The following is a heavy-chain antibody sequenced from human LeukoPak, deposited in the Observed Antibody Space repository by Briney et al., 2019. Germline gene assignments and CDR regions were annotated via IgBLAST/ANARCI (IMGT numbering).Heavy chain of an antibody. CDR1: GFTXSXXY. J-gene: IGHJ4*02. Sequence: GSXRXSCAXXGFTXSXXYMSWIXXAPXXGLXXVSYISSSGSTIYYADSVKGRFTISRDNAKNSLYLQMNSLRAEDTAVYYCARDWGYDYGDSHDYWGQGTLVTVSS. CDR2: ISSSGSTI. V-gene: IGHV3-11*01. CDR3: ARDWGYDYGDSHDY. D-gene: IGHD4-17*01.